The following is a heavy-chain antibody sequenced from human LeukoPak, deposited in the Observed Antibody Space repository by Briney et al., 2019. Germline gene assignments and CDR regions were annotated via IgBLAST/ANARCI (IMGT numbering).Heavy chain of an antibody. Sequence: TGGSLRLSCAASGFTFSDYSMNWIRQTPGKGLEWVSSINTISSYTYYGDSVKGRFIISRDNAQNSLYLQMNSLRAADAGVYYCARDRDPYDSSGYLWKLWGQGTLVIVSS. V-gene: IGHV3-21*06. J-gene: IGHJ4*02. CDR3: ARDRDPYDSSGYLWKL. CDR2: INTISSYT. CDR1: GFTFSDYS. D-gene: IGHD3-22*01.